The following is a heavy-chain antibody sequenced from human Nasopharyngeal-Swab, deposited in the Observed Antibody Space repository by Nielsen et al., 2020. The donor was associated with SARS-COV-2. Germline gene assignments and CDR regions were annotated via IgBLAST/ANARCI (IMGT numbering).Heavy chain of an antibody. Sequence: GESLKISCAASGFTFSDSYMNWIRQAPGKGLEWVSAISGSGGSTYYADSVKGRFTISRDNSKNTLYLQMNSLRAEDTAVYYCANTNIAADYWGQGTLVTVSS. V-gene: IGHV3-23*01. CDR1: GFTFSDSY. J-gene: IGHJ4*02. D-gene: IGHD6-13*01. CDR3: ANTNIAADY. CDR2: ISGSGGST.